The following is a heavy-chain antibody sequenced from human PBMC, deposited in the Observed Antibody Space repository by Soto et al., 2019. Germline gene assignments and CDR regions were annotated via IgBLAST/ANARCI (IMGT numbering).Heavy chain of an antibody. J-gene: IGHJ3*02. CDR3: ARPSSGWYAAGAFDI. D-gene: IGHD6-19*01. V-gene: IGHV1-3*01. CDR2: INAGNGNT. CDR1: GYTFTSYA. Sequence: ASVNVSCKASGYTFTSYAMHWVRQAPGQRLEWMGWINAGNGNTKYSQKFQGRVTITRDTSASTAYMELSSLRSEDTAVYYCARPSSGWYAAGAFDIWGQGTMVTVSS.